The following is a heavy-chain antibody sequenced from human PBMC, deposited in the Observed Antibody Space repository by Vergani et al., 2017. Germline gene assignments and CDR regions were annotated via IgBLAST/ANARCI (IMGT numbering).Heavy chain of an antibody. CDR1: GFSFRSYS. D-gene: IGHD3-16*01. V-gene: IGHV3-48*01. CDR3: ARGSEVGFDY. Sequence: VQLVESGGDVVQPGKSLRLSCAASGFSFRSYSMNWVRQAPGKGLEWVSYISSSSSTIYYADSVKGRFTISRDNAKNSLYLQMNSLRAEDTAVYYCARGSEVGFDYWGQGTLVTVSS. J-gene: IGHJ4*02. CDR2: ISSSSSTI.